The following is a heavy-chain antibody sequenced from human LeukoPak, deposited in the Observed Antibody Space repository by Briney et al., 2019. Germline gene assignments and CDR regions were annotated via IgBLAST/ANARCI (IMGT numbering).Heavy chain of an antibody. V-gene: IGHV3-23*01. CDR1: GFTFSSYS. CDR3: AYSSSGSHLGLDY. Sequence: GGSLRLSCAASGFTFSSYSMSWVRQAPGKGLEWVSAISGSGGSTYYADSVKGRFTISRDNSKNTLYLQMNSLRAEDTAVYYCAYSSSGSHLGLDYWGQGTLVTVSS. CDR2: ISGSGGST. J-gene: IGHJ4*02. D-gene: IGHD1-26*01.